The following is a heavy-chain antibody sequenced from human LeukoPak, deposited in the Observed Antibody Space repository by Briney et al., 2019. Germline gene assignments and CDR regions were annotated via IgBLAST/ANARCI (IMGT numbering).Heavy chain of an antibody. CDR2: INHSGST. J-gene: IGHJ4*02. CDR3: ARGPRNSRQAY. V-gene: IGHV4-34*01. CDR1: GGSFSGYY. Sequence: SETLSLTCAVYGGSFSGYYWSWIRQPPGKELEWIGEINHSGSTNYNPSLKSRVTISVDTSKNQFSLKLSSVTAADTAVYYCARGPRNSRQAYWGQGTLVTVSS. D-gene: IGHD4-23*01.